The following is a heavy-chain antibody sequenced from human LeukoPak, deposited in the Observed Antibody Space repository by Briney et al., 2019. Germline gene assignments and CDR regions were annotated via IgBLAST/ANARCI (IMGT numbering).Heavy chain of an antibody. Sequence: PGGSLRLSCAASGFTLFNIYWMHWVRQAPGKGLEWVSVIYSGGSTYYADSVKGRFTISRDNSKNTLYLQMNSLRAEDTAVYYCARDRSGGFGVYFDYWGQGTLVTVSS. V-gene: IGHV3-53*01. D-gene: IGHD3-3*01. CDR1: GFTLFNIYW. CDR3: ARDRSGGFGVYFDY. CDR2: IYSGGST. J-gene: IGHJ4*02.